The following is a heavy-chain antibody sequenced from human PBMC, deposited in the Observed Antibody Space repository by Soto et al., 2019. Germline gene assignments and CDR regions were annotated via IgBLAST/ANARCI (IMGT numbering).Heavy chain of an antibody. CDR3: VRDPPGAVPGISFDY. CDR1: GFIFSTYS. J-gene: IGHJ4*02. Sequence: EVQLVESGGGLVQPGGSLRLSCAASGFIFSTYSMNWVRQAPGKGLEWVSYLSSSISTIYYADSVKGRFTISRDNAKNSWYLQMNSLRAEDTGVYYCVRDPPGAVPGISFDYWGQGTLVIVSS. D-gene: IGHD6-19*01. CDR2: LSSSISTI. V-gene: IGHV3-48*01.